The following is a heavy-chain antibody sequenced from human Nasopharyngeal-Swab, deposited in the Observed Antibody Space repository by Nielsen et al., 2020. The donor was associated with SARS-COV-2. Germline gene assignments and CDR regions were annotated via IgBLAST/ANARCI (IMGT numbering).Heavy chain of an antibody. V-gene: IGHV3-23*01. CDR2: ISGSGGST. CDR3: AREPVGDYAFDY. J-gene: IGHJ4*02. Sequence: GESLKISCAASGFTFSSYAMSWVRQAPGKGLEWVSAISGSGGSTYYADSVKGRFTISRDNSKNTLYLQMNSLGAEDTAVYYCAREPVGDYAFDYWGPGTLVTVSS. D-gene: IGHD4-17*01. CDR1: GFTFSSYA.